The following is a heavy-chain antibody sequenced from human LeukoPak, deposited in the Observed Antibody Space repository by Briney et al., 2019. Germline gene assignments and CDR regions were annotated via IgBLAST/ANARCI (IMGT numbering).Heavy chain of an antibody. CDR2: ISRSGRTI. D-gene: IGHD6-13*01. J-gene: IGHJ4*02. CDR1: GFTFSDYY. V-gene: IGHV3-11*04. Sequence: PGGSLTLSGAASGFTFSDYYMSWIRQAPGKGREGGSYISRSGRTISHADSVKGPFPISKSNAKNSMDRQMNSLRAEDTAVYYCATKVKYSRERPYYFDYWGQGXLVTV. CDR3: ATKVKYSRERPYYFDY.